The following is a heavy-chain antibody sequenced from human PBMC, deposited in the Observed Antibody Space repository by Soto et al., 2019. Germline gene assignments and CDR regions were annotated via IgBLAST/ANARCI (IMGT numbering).Heavy chain of an antibody. V-gene: IGHV1-24*01. CDR3: ATGPRVYCGGHCYSSLYN. J-gene: IGHJ4*02. D-gene: IGHD2-21*01. CDR2: FDPEDGET. Sequence: ASVKVSCKVSGYTLTELSMHWVRQAPGKGLEWMGGFDPEDGETIYARKFQGRVTMTEDTSTDTAYMELSSLRSEDTAVYYCATGPRVYCGGHCYSSLYNWGKQTPVT. CDR1: GYTLTELS.